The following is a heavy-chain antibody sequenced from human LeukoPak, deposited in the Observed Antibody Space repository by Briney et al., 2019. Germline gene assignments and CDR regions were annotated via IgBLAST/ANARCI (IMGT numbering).Heavy chain of an antibody. J-gene: IGHJ5*02. CDR1: GFTLSSYS. CDR2: ISSSSSYI. CDR3: ARAILRFLEWLPRPTNWFDP. V-gene: IGHV3-21*01. D-gene: IGHD3-3*01. Sequence: GGSLRLSCAASGFTLSSYSMNWVRQAPGKGLEWVSSISSSSSYIYYADSVKGRFTISRDNAKNSLYLQMNSLRAEDTAVYYCARAILRFLEWLPRPTNWFDPWGQGTLVTVSS.